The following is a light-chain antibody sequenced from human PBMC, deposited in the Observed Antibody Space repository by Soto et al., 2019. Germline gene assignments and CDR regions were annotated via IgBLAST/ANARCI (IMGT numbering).Light chain of an antibody. Sequence: QSALTQPASVSGSPGQSITISCTGTSSDLGGYNYVSWYQHHPGKAPKLMIYEVSNRPSGVSNRFSGSKSGNTASLTISGLQAEDEADYYCSSSTSSLYVFATGTKVTVL. CDR2: EVS. J-gene: IGLJ1*01. V-gene: IGLV2-14*01. CDR1: SSDLGGYNY. CDR3: SSSTSSLYV.